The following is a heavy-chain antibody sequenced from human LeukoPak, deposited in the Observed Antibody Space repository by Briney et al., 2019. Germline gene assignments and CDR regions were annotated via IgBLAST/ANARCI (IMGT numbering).Heavy chain of an antibody. CDR3: ARVNSSGRYVSY. J-gene: IGHJ4*02. V-gene: IGHV4-34*01. CDR2: INHSGST. D-gene: IGHD6-19*01. Sequence: SETLSLTCAVYGGSFSGYYWSWIRQPPGKGLEWIGEINHSGSTNYNPSLKSRVTISVDTSKNQFSLKLSSVTAADTAVYYCARVNSSGRYVSYWGQGTLVTVSS. CDR1: GGSFSGYY.